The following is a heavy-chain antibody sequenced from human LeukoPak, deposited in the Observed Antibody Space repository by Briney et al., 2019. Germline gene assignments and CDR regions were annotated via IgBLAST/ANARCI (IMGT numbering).Heavy chain of an antibody. CDR1: GFTFSDYY. CDR3: AKALGYSYGMGGYYYYYGMDV. V-gene: IGHV3-11*01. Sequence: GGSLRLSCAASGFTFSDYYMSWIRQAPGKGLEWVSYISSSGSTIYYADSVKGRFTISRDNSKNTLYLQMNSLRAEDTAVYYCAKALGYSYGMGGYYYYYGMDVWGQGTTVTVSS. J-gene: IGHJ6*02. D-gene: IGHD5-18*01. CDR2: ISSSGSTI.